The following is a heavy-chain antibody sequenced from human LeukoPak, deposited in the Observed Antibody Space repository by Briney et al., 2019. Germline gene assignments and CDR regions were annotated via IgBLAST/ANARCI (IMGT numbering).Heavy chain of an antibody. Sequence: ASVKVSCKASGYTFTNYYMHWVRQAPGQGLEWMGIINPSGGSASYAQKFQGRVTVTRDTSTSTVYMELSSLRSEDTAVYYCARDYIGYTSSWLDYWGQGTLVTVSS. CDR3: ARDYIGYTSSWLDY. D-gene: IGHD6-13*01. CDR2: INPSGGSA. CDR1: GYTFTNYY. J-gene: IGHJ4*02. V-gene: IGHV1-46*01.